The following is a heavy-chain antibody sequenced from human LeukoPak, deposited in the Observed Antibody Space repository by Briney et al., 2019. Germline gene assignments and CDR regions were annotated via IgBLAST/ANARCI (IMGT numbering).Heavy chain of an antibody. CDR3: AREYCTNGVYYGGELWFDP. CDR1: GYTFTGYY. V-gene: IGHV1-2*02. J-gene: IGHJ5*02. Sequence: ASVKVSCKASGYTFTGYYMHWVRQAPGQGLEWMGWINPNSGGTNYAQKFQGRVTMTRDTSISTAYMELSRLRSDDTAVYYCAREYCTNGVYYGGELWFDPWGQGTLVTVSS. D-gene: IGHD2-8*01. CDR2: INPNSGGT.